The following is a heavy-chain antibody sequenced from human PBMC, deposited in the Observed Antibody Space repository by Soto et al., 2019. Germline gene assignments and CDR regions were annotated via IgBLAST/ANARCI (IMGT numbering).Heavy chain of an antibody. Sequence: PSETLSLTCTVSGGSISSGGYYWSWIRQHPRKGLEWIGYIYYSASTNYNPSLKSRVTISVDTSKNQFSLKLSSVTAADTAVYYCARGIAARLHYFDYWGQGTLVTVSS. V-gene: IGHV4-31*03. CDR1: GGSISSGGYY. CDR3: ARGIAARLHYFDY. CDR2: IYYSAST. J-gene: IGHJ4*02. D-gene: IGHD6-6*01.